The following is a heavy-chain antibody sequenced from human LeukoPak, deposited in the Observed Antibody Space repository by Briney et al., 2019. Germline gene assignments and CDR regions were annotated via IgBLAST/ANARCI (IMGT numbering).Heavy chain of an antibody. CDR3: AKDRPNFHENSGHYYRRDGDS. CDR1: GFTFYMYA. CDR2: MCGTAGCT. Sequence: PGGSLRLSXQASGFTFYMYAMSWVRQAPGKGVEWVASMCGTAGCTFYPDSVKGRFTISRDNSKNVLYLRMNSLTAEDTAIYYCAKDRPNFHENSGHYYRRDGDSWGQGTLVTVSS. J-gene: IGHJ5*01. D-gene: IGHD3-22*01. V-gene: IGHV3-23*01.